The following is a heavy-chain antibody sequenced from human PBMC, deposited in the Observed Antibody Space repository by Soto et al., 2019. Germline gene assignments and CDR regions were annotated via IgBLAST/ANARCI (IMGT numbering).Heavy chain of an antibody. J-gene: IGHJ4*02. Sequence: QVQLVQSGAEVKKPGSSVKVSCKASGGIFRSFAISWVRQAPGQGLEWMGGVIPIFGSTNYAQKFQGRVTIIADESMSTAYMELSNLRSDDTAVYYCAREREAGQPYFDYWGQGTLVTVSS. CDR2: VIPIFGST. CDR3: AREREAGQPYFDY. V-gene: IGHV1-69*01. CDR1: GGIFRSFA. D-gene: IGHD6-19*01.